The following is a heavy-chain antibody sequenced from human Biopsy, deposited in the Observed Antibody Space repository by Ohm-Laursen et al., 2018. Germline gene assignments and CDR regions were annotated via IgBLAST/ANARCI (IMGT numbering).Heavy chain of an antibody. J-gene: IGHJ2*01. D-gene: IGHD1-26*01. CDR3: ARHAPSYSGSYWRYFDL. CDR1: GCSISCFY. Sequence: TLSLTSSVSGCSISCFYWICIPPPPGQALVSLGYIHHAQTATYSPSLNSRVTISVDTSKNQFSLKMTSVTAADTAVYYRARHAPSYSGSYWRYFDLWGRGTLVTVSS. V-gene: IGHV4-59*01. CDR2: IHHAQTA.